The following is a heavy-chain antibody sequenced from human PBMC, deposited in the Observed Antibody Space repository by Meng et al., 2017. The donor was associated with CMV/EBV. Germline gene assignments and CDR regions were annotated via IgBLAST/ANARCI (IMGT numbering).Heavy chain of an antibody. J-gene: IGHJ5*02. V-gene: IGHV3-30*02. D-gene: IGHD2-2*01. CDR2: IRYDGSNK. CDR3: AREGGHCSSTTCYDQPHWFDP. CDR1: GFTFSTFG. Sequence: GGSLRLSCAASGFTFSTFGMHWVRQAPGKGLEWVAFIRYDGSNKYYADSVKGRFTISRDNSKNTLYLQMNSLRTEDTAVYYCAREGGHCSSTTCYDQPHWFDPWDQGTLVTVSS.